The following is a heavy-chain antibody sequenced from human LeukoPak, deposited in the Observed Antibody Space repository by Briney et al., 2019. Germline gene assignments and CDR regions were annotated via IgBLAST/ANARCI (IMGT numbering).Heavy chain of an antibody. J-gene: IGHJ6*04. CDR1: GFPFSSHG. CDR2: ISSSGSTI. D-gene: IGHD3-10*02. V-gene: IGHV3-48*04. Sequence: SGGSLRLSCAGSGFPFSSHGRNWVRQAPGKGLEWVSYISSSGSTIYYADSVKGRFTISRDNAKNSLYLQMNSLRAEDTAVYYCAELGITMIGGVWGKGTTVTISS. CDR3: AELGITMIGGV.